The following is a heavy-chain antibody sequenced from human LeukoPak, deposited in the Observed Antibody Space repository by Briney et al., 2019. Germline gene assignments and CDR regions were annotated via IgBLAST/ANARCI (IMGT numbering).Heavy chain of an antibody. CDR2: INHSGST. V-gene: IGHV4-34*01. J-gene: IGHJ4*02. CDR3: ARVRGATNIAARPTDY. CDR1: GGSISSYY. Sequence: SETLSLTCTVSGGSISSYYWSWIRQPPGKGLEWIGEINHSGSTNYNPSLKSRVTISVDTSKNQFSLKLSSVTAADTAVYYCARVRGATNIAARPTDYWGQGTLVTVSS. D-gene: IGHD6-6*01.